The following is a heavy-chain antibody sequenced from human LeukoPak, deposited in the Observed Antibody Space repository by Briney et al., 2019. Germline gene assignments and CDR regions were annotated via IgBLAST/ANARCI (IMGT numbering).Heavy chain of an antibody. V-gene: IGHV3-23*01. J-gene: IGHJ4*02. CDR3: AKDLSM. Sequence: PGGSLRLSCAASGFTFSSFAMSWVRQAPGKGLEWVSAIGSSGAGTHYADSVKGRFTISSDNSKNTVYLQMNSLRAEDTAVYYCAKDLSMWGQGTLVTVSS. CDR2: IGSSGAGT. CDR1: GFTFSSFA.